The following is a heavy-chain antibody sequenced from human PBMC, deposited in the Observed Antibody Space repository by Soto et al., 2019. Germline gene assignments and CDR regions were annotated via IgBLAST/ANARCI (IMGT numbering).Heavy chain of an antibody. CDR1: GYPLPDFD. D-gene: IGHD3-16*01. Sequence: XGRVSCKSSGYPLPDFDISWGGPAAGQGRDWMGWMNPNTGNTGFARKFQDRVTRTRNTSISTAYMELSNLRSVDTGLYFCSRGGWGSPFYCWGPGTPVNVS. V-gene: IGHV1-8*01. J-gene: IGHJ4*02. CDR3: SRGGWGSPFYC. CDR2: MNPNTGNT.